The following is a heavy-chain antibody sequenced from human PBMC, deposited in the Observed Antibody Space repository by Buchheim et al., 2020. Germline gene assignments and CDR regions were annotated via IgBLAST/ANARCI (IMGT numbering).Heavy chain of an antibody. J-gene: IGHJ4*02. CDR3: ARDFGGPSDC. Sequence: EVQLVESGGGLVQPGGSLRLSCAASGFTFSSSWMHWVRQAPGKGLVWVSRMNSDGSTTSYAESVWGRFSISRDNAKNTLYLQMNSLGAEDTAVYYCARDFGGPSDCWGKRTL. D-gene: IGHD3-16*01. CDR2: MNSDGSTT. V-gene: IGHV3-74*01. CDR1: GFTFSSSW.